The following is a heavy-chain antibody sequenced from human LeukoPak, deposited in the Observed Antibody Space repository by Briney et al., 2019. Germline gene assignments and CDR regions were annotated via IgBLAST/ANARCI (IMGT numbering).Heavy chain of an antibody. CDR3: ARGYCSSASCYDWFDP. J-gene: IGHJ5*02. CDR2: INPNSGGT. V-gene: IGHV1-2*02. D-gene: IGHD2-2*01. CDR1: GYTFTGYF. Sequence: GASVKVSCKASGYTFTGYFIHWVRRAPGQGLEWMGWINPNSGGTNYAQKFQGRVTMTRDTSISTAYMGLSRLRSDDTAVYYCARGYCSSASCYDWFDPWGQGTLVTVSS.